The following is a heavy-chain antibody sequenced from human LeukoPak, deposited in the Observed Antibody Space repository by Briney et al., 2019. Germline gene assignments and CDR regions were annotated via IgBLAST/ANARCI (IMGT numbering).Heavy chain of an antibody. V-gene: IGHV4-4*02. J-gene: IGHJ1*01. CDR3: ARGILVAGIFAEYFQH. Sequence: PSGTLSLTCAVSGGSISSSNWWSWVRQPPGKGLEWIGEIYHSGSTNYNPSLKSRVTISVDTSKNQLSLKLSSVTAADTAVYYCARGILVAGIFAEYFQHWGQGTLVTVSS. D-gene: IGHD6-19*01. CDR2: IYHSGST. CDR1: GGSISSSNW.